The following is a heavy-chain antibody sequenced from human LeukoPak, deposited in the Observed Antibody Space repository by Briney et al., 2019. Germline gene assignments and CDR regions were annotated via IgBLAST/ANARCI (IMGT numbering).Heavy chain of an antibody. CDR2: ISSSSSTI. V-gene: IGHV3-48*01. CDR1: GFTFSSYS. J-gene: IGHJ6*03. Sequence: GGSLRLSCAASGFTFSSYSMNWVRQAPGKGLEWVSYISSSSSTIYYADSVKGRFTISRDNAKNSLYLQMNSLRAEDTAVYYCARRWVRYSYGYVDYYYYMDVWGKGTTVTVSS. D-gene: IGHD5-18*01. CDR3: ARRWVRYSYGYVDYYYYMDV.